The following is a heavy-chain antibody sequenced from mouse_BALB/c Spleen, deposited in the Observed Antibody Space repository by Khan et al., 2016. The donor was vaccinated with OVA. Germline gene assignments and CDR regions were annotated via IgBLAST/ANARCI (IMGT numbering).Heavy chain of an antibody. J-gene: IGHJ4*01. CDR2: IYWDDDK. CDR1: GFSLSSSGMG. CDR3: ARSLLLHSFFIDY. V-gene: IGHV8-12*01. D-gene: IGHD2-12*01. Sequence: QVTLKESGPGILQPSQTLSLTCSFSGFSLSSSGMGVSWIRQPSGKGLEWLAHIYWDDDKRYNSTVKSRLTVSKDAARNQVVLNITNMNTAETATYYCARSLLLHSFFIDYWCHVTSVIVSS.